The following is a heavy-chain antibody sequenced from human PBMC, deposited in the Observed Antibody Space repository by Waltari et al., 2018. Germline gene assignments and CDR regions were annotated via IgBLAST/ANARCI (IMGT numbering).Heavy chain of an antibody. CDR2: IIPIVWTA. Sequence: QVQLVQSGAEVKKPGSSVKVSCKASGGTFSSYAISWVRQAPGQGLEWMGGIIPIVWTANYAKKFQGRVTSTTDESTSTAYMELSSLRSEDTAGYYCASPVNYDLDRGMDVWGQGTTVTVSS. CDR3: ASPVNYDLDRGMDV. D-gene: IGHD3-3*01. J-gene: IGHJ6*02. CDR1: GGTFSSYA. V-gene: IGHV1-69*05.